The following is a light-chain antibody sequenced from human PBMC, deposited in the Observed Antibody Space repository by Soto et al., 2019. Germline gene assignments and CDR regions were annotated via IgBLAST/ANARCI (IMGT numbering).Light chain of an antibody. CDR1: GTDVGGYNY. V-gene: IGLV2-14*01. J-gene: IGLJ1*01. Sequence: QSALSQPSCVSGSPGQTITISCTGTGTDVGGYNYVSWYQQHPGKAPKLIIFEVSNRPSGVSNRFSGSKSGNTASLTISGLQAEDEADFCCCSYAGSGTFVLGTGTKITVL. CDR2: EVS. CDR3: CSYAGSGTFV.